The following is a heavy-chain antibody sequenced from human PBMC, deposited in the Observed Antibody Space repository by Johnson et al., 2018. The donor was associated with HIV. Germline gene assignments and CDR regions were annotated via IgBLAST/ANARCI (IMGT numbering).Heavy chain of an antibody. CDR2: LSYDGNNK. D-gene: IGHD6-13*01. Sequence: QVQLVESGGGVVQPGRSLRLSCIASGFTFSTYGMHWVRQAPGKGLQWVALLSYDGNNKYYSDPVQGRFTISRDNSKNTLYLQMNSLRAEDTAVYYCASKAAGTMHAFDIWGQGTMVTVSS. J-gene: IGHJ3*02. V-gene: IGHV3-30*03. CDR3: ASKAAGTMHAFDI. CDR1: GFTFSTYG.